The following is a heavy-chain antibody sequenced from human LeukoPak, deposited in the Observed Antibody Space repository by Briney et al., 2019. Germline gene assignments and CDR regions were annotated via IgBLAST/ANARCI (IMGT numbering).Heavy chain of an antibody. CDR1: GGSFSGYY. Sequence: SETLSLTCAVYGGSFSGYYWSWIRQPPGKGLEWIGEINHSGSTNYNPSLKSRVTISVDTSKNQFSLKLSSVTAADTAVYYCARDSHRWLLNTGFGYWGQGTLVTVSS. CDR3: ARDSHRWLLNTGFGY. D-gene: IGHD2-21*02. J-gene: IGHJ4*02. V-gene: IGHV4-34*01. CDR2: INHSGST.